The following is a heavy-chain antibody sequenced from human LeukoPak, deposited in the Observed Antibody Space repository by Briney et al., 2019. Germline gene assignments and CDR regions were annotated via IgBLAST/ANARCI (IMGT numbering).Heavy chain of an antibody. V-gene: IGHV3-11*01. D-gene: IGHD3-16*01. CDR3: ARTRGGSYGDYYYYMDV. J-gene: IGHJ6*03. CDR2: ISSSGSTI. Sequence: LSLTCAVYGGSFSGYYWSWIRQAPGKGLEWVSYISSSGSTIYYADSVKGRFTISRDNAKNSLYLQMNSLRAEDTAVYYCARTRGGSYGDYYYYMDVWGKGTTVTISS. CDR1: GGSFSGYY.